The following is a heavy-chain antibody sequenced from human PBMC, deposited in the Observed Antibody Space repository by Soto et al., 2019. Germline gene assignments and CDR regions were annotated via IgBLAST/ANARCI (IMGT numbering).Heavy chain of an antibody. D-gene: IGHD4-4*01. CDR2: MNPNSGNT. Sequence: GASVKVSCKASGYTFTSYDINWVRQATGQGLEWMGWMNPNSGNTGYAQKFQGRVTMTRNTSISTAYMELSSLRSEDTAVYYCARDRTVTTPNWFDPWGQGTLVTVSS. CDR3: ARDRTVTTPNWFDP. CDR1: GYTFTSYD. J-gene: IGHJ5*02. V-gene: IGHV1-8*01.